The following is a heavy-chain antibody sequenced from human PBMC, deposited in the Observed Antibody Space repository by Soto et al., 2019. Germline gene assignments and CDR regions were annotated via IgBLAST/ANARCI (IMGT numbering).Heavy chain of an antibody. CDR1: GYTFTSYG. Sequence: GASVKVSCKASGYTFTSYGIHWVRQAPGQRLEWMGWINAANGDTKYSPKFQGRVTITRDTSASTAYMDYCVRRHVSATGIDWFDPWGQGTLVTVSS. CDR2: INAANGDT. J-gene: IGHJ5*02. D-gene: IGHD6-13*01. CDR3: FDP. V-gene: IGHV1-3*01.